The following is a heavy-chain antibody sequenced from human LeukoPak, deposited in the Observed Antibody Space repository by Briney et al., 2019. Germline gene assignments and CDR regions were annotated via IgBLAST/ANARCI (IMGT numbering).Heavy chain of an antibody. CDR2: IYYSGST. D-gene: IGHD3-16*01. J-gene: IGHJ4*02. V-gene: IGHV4-59*08. CDR1: GGSISSYY. Sequence: SETLSLTCTVSGGSISSYYWSWIRQPPGKGLEWIGYIYYSGSTNYNPSLKSRVTISVDTSKNQFSLKLSSATAADTAVYFCARRAINSVMFDYWGQGTLVTVSS. CDR3: ARRAINSVMFDY.